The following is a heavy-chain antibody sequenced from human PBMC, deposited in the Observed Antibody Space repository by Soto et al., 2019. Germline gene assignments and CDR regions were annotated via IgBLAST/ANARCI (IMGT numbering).Heavy chain of an antibody. CDR1: GFTFSSYS. Sequence: PGGSLRLSCAASGFTFSSYSMNWVRQAPGKGLEWVSYISSSSSTIYYADSVKGRFTISRDNAKNSLYLQMNSLRAEDTAVYFCTTGPQYSSSSGKMGYWGQGTLVTVSS. J-gene: IGHJ4*02. CDR3: TTGPQYSSSSGKMGY. CDR2: ISSSSSTI. V-gene: IGHV3-48*01. D-gene: IGHD6-6*01.